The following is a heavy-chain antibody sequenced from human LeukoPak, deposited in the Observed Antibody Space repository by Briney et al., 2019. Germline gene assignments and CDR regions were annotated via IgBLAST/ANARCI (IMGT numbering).Heavy chain of an antibody. CDR1: GYSLTTYY. Sequence: ASVKVSCKASGYSLTTYYMHWVRQAPGQGLEWMAIINPSGGSTNYAQKFQGRLTMTRDTSTSTVYVELSSLRSEDTAVYYCARDRDTMVRGVIYYWGQGTLVTVSS. CDR3: ARDRDTMVRGVIYY. D-gene: IGHD3-10*01. CDR2: INPSGGST. J-gene: IGHJ4*02. V-gene: IGHV1-46*01.